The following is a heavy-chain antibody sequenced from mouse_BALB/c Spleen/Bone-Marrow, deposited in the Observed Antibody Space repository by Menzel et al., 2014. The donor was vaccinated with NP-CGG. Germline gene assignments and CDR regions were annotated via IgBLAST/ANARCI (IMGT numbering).Heavy chain of an antibody. D-gene: IGHD2-14*01. CDR1: GFTFSDYF. CDR3: ARDGDYRYAWFAF. J-gene: IGHJ3*01. V-gene: IGHV5-4*02. CDR2: ISDGGNYT. Sequence: EVMLVESGGALVKPGGSLKLSCAASGFTFSDYFMYWVRQTPEKRLKWVATISDGGNYTCYPDSVKGRFTISRDSAKNNLHLQMNSLKSEDTAKYFCARDGDYRYAWFAFWGQGTLVTVSA.